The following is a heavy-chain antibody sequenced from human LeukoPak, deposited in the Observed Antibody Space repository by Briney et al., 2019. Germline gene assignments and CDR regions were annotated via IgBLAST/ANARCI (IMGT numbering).Heavy chain of an antibody. CDR3: AREGKDYYYMDV. CDR2: ISSSGRTL. Sequence: GGSLRLSCAASGFTFSSHEMTWVRQAPGKGLEWVSYISSSGRTLSYADSVKGRFTIARDNVKNSLYLQMNSLRAEDTAIYYCAREGKDYYYMDVWGKGTTVTVSS. CDR1: GFTFSSHE. J-gene: IGHJ6*03. V-gene: IGHV3-48*03.